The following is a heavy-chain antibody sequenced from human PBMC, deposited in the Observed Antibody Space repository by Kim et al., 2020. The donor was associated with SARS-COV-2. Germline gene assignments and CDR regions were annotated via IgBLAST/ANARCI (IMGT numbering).Heavy chain of an antibody. CDR3: ARHIDY. CDR2: IAYSGTP. Sequence: IAYSGTPYYTPSLKRRVTNSVDTSKNQFSLNRSSVTAADTAVYYCARHIDYWGQGTLVTVSS. V-gene: IGHV4-31*02. J-gene: IGHJ4*02.